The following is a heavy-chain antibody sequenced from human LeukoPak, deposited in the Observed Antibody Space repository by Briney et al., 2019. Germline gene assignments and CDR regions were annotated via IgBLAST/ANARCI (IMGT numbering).Heavy chain of an antibody. CDR2: ISSNGGST. Sequence: GGSLRFSCSASGFTFSSYAMHWLRHGPGKGLEYVSAISSNGGSTYDADSVKGRFTISRDNSKNTLYLQMSSLRAEDTAVYYCVKARELWFDYGGQGTLVTVSS. V-gene: IGHV3-64D*06. D-gene: IGHD1-26*01. CDR3: VKARELWFDY. CDR1: GFTFSSYA. J-gene: IGHJ4*02.